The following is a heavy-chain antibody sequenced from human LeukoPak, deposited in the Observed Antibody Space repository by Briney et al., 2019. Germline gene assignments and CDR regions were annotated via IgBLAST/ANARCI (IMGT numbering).Heavy chain of an antibody. Sequence: GRSPRLSCAASGFTFSNYAMHWVRQAPGKGLEWVAIISYDGSNEYYGDSVKGRFTISRDNSKNTLYLQMNSLRAEDTAVYYCARGGPQYGGYVHHWGQGTLVTVSS. J-gene: IGHJ4*02. D-gene: IGHD4/OR15-4a*01. CDR1: GFTFSNYA. V-gene: IGHV3-30*04. CDR2: ISYDGSNE. CDR3: ARGGPQYGGYVHH.